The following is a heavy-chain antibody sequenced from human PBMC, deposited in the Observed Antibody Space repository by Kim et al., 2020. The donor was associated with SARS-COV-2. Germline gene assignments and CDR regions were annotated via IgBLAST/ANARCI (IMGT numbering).Heavy chain of an antibody. D-gene: IGHD2-21*01. Sequence: GGSLRLSCVVSGFTFSTYAMNWVRQAPGKGLEWVSTISGSGGNTYYADSVKGRFTISRDNSKSTLYLQMHSLRAEDTAVYSCANSPRGDGLLKYWGQGTLVIVSS. V-gene: IGHV3-23*01. CDR1: GFTFSTYA. CDR2: ISGSGGNT. CDR3: ANSPRGDGLLKY. J-gene: IGHJ4*02.